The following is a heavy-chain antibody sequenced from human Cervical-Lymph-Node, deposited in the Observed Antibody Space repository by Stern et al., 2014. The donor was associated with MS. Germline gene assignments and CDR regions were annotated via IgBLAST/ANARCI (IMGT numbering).Heavy chain of an antibody. CDR1: GGSISSSYY. CDR3: VRQVTVRSRFDY. D-gene: IGHD4-11*01. CDR2: IDDNGRT. V-gene: IGHV4-39*01. Sequence: QLQLQESGPGLVKPSETLSRTCTVSGGSISSSYYWGWIRQSSGKGLEWIGSIDDNGRTFYNPSLKSRVTIYVDKSNNQLSLKLSLVTAADTAVYYCVRQVTVRSRFDYWGQGTLVTVSS. J-gene: IGHJ4*02.